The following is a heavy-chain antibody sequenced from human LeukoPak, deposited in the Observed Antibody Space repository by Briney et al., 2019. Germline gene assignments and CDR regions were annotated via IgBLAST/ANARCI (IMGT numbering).Heavy chain of an antibody. J-gene: IGHJ4*02. V-gene: IGHV1-2*02. Sequence: GASVKVSCKASGYTFTGYYMHWVRQAPGQGLEWMGWINPNSGGTDYAQKVQGRVTMTRDTSISTAYMELSRLRSDDTAVYYCARDLEGSYYTKYDYWGQGTLVTVSS. D-gene: IGHD3-10*01. CDR1: GYTFTGYY. CDR3: ARDLEGSYYTKYDY. CDR2: INPNSGGT.